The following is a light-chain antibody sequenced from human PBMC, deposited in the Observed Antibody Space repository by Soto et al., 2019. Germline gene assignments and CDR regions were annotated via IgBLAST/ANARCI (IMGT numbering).Light chain of an antibody. CDR2: EGS. Sequence: QSALTQPASVSGSPGQWITISCTGTSSDVGSYNLVSWYQQHPGKAPKLMIYEGSKRPSGVSNRFSGSKSGNTASLTISGLQAEDEADYYCCSYAGSSTFDVVFGGGTQLTVL. V-gene: IGLV2-23*03. CDR1: SSDVGSYNL. CDR3: CSYAGSSTFDVV. J-gene: IGLJ2*01.